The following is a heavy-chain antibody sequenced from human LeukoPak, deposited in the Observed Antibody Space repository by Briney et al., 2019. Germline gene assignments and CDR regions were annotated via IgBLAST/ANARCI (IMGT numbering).Heavy chain of an antibody. CDR3: ARAVYYYDSSGYDAFDI. Sequence: GGSLRLSCAASELTLSDNYMSWIRQAPGRGLEWVSFIYSGGSTYYADSVRGRFIISRDNAKNSLYLQMNSLRAEDTAVYYCARAVYYYDSSGYDAFDIWGQGTMVTVSS. J-gene: IGHJ3*02. CDR1: ELTLSDNY. D-gene: IGHD3-22*01. V-gene: IGHV3-53*01. CDR2: IYSGGST.